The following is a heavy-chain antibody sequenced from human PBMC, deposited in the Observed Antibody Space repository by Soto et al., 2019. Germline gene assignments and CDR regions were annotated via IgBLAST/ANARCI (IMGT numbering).Heavy chain of an antibody. J-gene: IGHJ6*02. V-gene: IGHV3-74*03. D-gene: IGHD5-12*01. Sequence: EVQLVESGGGLVQPGGSLRLSCAASGFTFSGYWMHWVRQAPGKGLVWVSRINTDGSSTTYADSVKGRFTISRDNAKNTLYLLMNSLRGEDTAVFYCARSLFGQRDLAPISSYYDMDVWGQGTTVTVSS. CDR3: ARSLFGQRDLAPISSYYDMDV. CDR2: INTDGSST. CDR1: GFTFSGYW.